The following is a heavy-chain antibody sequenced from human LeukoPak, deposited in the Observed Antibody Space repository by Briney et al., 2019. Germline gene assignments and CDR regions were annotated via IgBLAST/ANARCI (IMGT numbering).Heavy chain of an antibody. Sequence: PSETLSLTCTVAGDSFSNSLYYWAWIRQPPGTGLEWIGSIYYSGSTYYNPSLKSRVTMSIDRSKKQFSLKLSSVTAADTAVYHCARQSFGEDPLYYFDSWGRGTLVTVSS. D-gene: IGHD3-10*01. CDR2: IYYSGST. J-gene: IGHJ4*02. V-gene: IGHV4-39*01. CDR1: GDSFSNSLYY. CDR3: ARQSFGEDPLYYFDS.